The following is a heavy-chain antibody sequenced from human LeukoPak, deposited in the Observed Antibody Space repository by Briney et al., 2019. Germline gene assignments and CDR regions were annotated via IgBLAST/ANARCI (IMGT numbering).Heavy chain of an antibody. V-gene: IGHV4-4*02. CDR1: GGSISSGNW. J-gene: IGHJ5*02. CDR3: AREDTWCDP. Sequence: SGTPSLPCAVSGGSISSGNWWRWVRQPPGKGLKWGGESYHSGSTNDNPSLKSRVTISVDKSKNQFSLKVSSVTAVDTAVYYFAREDTWCDPWGQGTLVTVSS. CDR2: SYHSGST.